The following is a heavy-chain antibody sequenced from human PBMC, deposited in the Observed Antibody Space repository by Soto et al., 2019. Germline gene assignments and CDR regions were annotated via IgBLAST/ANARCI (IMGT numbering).Heavy chain of an antibody. V-gene: IGHV1-18*01. CDR2: ISTYNGNS. CDR3: ARGYRESYYYGMDV. Sequence: GASVKVSCKASAYTFNSYGISWVRQAPGQGLEWVGWISTYNGNSNYAQKYQGRVTMTTDTSTSTAYMELRSLRSDDTAVYYCARGYRESYYYGMDVWGQGTTVTVSS. CDR1: AYTFNSYG. D-gene: IGHD1-26*01. J-gene: IGHJ6*02.